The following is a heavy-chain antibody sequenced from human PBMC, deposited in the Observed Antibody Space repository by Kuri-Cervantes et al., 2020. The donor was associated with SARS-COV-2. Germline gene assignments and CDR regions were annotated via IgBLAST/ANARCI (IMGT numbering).Heavy chain of an antibody. D-gene: IGHD1-1*01. J-gene: IGHJ4*02. CDR3: TTLIDY. V-gene: IGHV3-72*01. CDR2: SKDKANSYTT. CDR1: GFTFSDHY. Sequence: GGSLRLSCTSSGFTFSDHYMDWVRQAPGKGLEWVGRSKDKANSYTTQYAASVKGRFTISRDDSQNSLYLQMNSLKTEDTAVYYCTTLIDYWGQGALVTVSS.